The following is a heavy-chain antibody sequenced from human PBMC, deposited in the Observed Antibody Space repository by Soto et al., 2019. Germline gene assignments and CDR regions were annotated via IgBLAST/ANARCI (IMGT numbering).Heavy chain of an antibody. CDR2: IIPIFGTA. J-gene: IGHJ6*02. Sequence: EASVTVSCQASGGTFSSYAISWVRQAPGQGLEWMGGIIPIFGTANYAQKFQGRVTITADESTSTAYMELSSLRSEDTAVYYCARVSWGVGATKETKDSMDVWGQGTTVTVSS. CDR1: GGTFSSYA. D-gene: IGHD1-26*01. V-gene: IGHV1-69*13. CDR3: ARVSWGVGATKETKDSMDV.